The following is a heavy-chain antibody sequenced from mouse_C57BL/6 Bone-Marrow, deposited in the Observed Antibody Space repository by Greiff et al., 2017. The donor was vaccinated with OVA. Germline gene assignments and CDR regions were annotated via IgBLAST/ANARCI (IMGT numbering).Heavy chain of an antibody. J-gene: IGHJ3*01. CDR1: GYTFTSYG. CDR2: IYPRSGNT. Sequence: QVQLQQSGAELARPGASVKLSCKASGYTFTSYGISWVKQRPGQGLEWIGEIYPRSGNTYYNEKFKGKATLTADKSSSTVYMERRRLKSEDSAVYFCSSTAPEIAYWGQGTLVTVSA. V-gene: IGHV1-81*01. D-gene: IGHD1-2*01. CDR3: SSTAPEIAY.